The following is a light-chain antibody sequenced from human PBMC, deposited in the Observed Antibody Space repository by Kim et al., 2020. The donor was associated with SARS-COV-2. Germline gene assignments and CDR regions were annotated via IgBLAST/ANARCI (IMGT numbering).Light chain of an antibody. J-gene: IGLJ2*01. Sequence: FGALGQTVRITCQGDSLRSYYATWYQQKPGQAPIVVIYGKNNRPSGIPDRFSGSSSGDTASLTITGTQAGDEADYYCNSRGSNDNVLFGGGTKLTVL. V-gene: IGLV3-19*01. CDR1: SLRSYY. CDR3: NSRGSNDNVL. CDR2: GKN.